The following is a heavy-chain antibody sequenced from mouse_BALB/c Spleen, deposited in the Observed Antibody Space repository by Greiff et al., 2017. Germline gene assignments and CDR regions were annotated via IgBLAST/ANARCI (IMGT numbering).Heavy chain of an antibody. V-gene: IGHV5-9-4*01. CDR3: ASRGSSFLAY. Sequence: EVMLVESGGGLVKPGGSLKLSCAASGFTFSSYAMSWVRQSPEKRLEWVAEISSGGSYTYYPDTVTGRFTISRDNAKNTLYLEMSSLRSEDTAMYYCASRGSSFLAYWGQGTLVTVSA. CDR1: GFTFSSYA. D-gene: IGHD1-1*01. J-gene: IGHJ3*01. CDR2: ISSGGSYT.